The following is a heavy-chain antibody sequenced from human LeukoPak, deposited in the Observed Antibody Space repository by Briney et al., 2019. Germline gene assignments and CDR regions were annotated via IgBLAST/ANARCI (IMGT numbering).Heavy chain of an antibody. Sequence: GGSLRLSCAASGFTFSVYGMSWVRQAPGKGLEWVSSIGSTGGTTYYADSVKGRFTISRDNSKNTLYLQMNSLRAEDTAVYYCAREGKQYSSGWFGGVWGQGTLVTVSS. CDR1: GFTFSVYG. CDR2: IGSTGGTT. J-gene: IGHJ4*02. D-gene: IGHD6-19*01. V-gene: IGHV3-23*01. CDR3: AREGKQYSSGWFGGV.